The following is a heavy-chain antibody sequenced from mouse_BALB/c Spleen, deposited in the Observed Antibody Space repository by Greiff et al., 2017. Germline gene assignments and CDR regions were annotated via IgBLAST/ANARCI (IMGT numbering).Heavy chain of an antibody. D-gene: IGHD2-14*01. CDR3: ARGYYRYDYAMDY. V-gene: IGHV5-6-3*01. CDR1: GFTFSSYG. Sequence: EGKLVESGGGLVQPGGSLKLSCAASGFTFSSYGMSWVRQTPDKRLELVATINSNGGSTYYPDSVKGRFTISRDNAKNTLYLQMSSLKSEDTAMYYCARGYYRYDYAMDYWGQGTSVTVSS. CDR2: INSNGGST. J-gene: IGHJ4*01.